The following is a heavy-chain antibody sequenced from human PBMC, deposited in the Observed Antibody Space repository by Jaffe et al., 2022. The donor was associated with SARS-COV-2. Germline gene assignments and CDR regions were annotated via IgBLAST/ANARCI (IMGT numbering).Heavy chain of an antibody. D-gene: IGHD6-13*01. Sequence: QVQLQQWGAGLLKPSETLSLTCAVYGGSFSGYYWSWIRQPPGKGLEWIGEINHSGSTNYNPSLKSRVTISVDTSKNQFSLKLSSVTAADTAVYYCARGDSSSWYAVYYYGMDVWGQGTTVTVSS. CDR1: GGSFSGYY. CDR3: ARGDSSSWYAVYYYGMDV. V-gene: IGHV4-34*01. J-gene: IGHJ6*02. CDR2: INHSGST.